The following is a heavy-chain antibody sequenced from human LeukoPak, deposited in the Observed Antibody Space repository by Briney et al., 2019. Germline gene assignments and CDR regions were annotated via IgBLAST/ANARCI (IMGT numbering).Heavy chain of an antibody. Sequence: ASVKVSSKASGYTSTSYDINWVRQATGQGLEWMGWMNPNSGNTGYAQKFQGRVTMTRHTSISTAYMELSSLRSEDTAVYYCARGPYSSSWYKWFDPWGQGTLVTVSS. V-gene: IGHV1-8*01. CDR2: MNPNSGNT. J-gene: IGHJ5*02. D-gene: IGHD6-13*01. CDR1: GYTSTSYD. CDR3: ARGPYSSSWYKWFDP.